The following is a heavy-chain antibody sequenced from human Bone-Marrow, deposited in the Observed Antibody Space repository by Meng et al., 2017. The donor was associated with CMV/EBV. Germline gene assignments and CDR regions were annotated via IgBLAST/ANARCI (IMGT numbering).Heavy chain of an antibody. D-gene: IGHD2-2*01. Sequence: GESLKISCAASGFTFSSYWMSWVRQAPGKGLEWVANINQDGSEKYYVDSVKGRFTISRDNAKNSLCLQMNSLRAEDTAVYYCARDYGQFGSRAYGMDVWGQGTTVTVSS. V-gene: IGHV3-7*03. CDR2: INQDGSEK. CDR1: GFTFSSYW. J-gene: IGHJ6*02. CDR3: ARDYGQFGSRAYGMDV.